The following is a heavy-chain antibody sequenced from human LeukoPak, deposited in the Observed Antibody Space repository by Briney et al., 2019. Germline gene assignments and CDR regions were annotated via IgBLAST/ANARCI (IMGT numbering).Heavy chain of an antibody. CDR1: GFVFSNFG. J-gene: IGHJ4*02. CDR3: VKDPAGGYAAPDSPDC. V-gene: IGHV3-30*02. CDR2: IQHDGTNK. D-gene: IGHD5-12*01. Sequence: GGSLRLSCAASGFVFSNFGMHWVRQAPGKGLEWLAAIQHDGTNKYYADSVKGRFTISRDNSENTLYLQMNSLRDEDTAIYYCVKDPAGGYAAPDSPDCWGLGTLVTVSS.